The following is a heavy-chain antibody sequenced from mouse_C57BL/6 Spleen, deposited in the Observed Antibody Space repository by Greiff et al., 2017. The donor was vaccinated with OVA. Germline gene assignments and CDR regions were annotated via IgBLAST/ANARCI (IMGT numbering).Heavy chain of an antibody. V-gene: IGHV1-53*01. CDR1: GYTFTSYW. J-gene: IGHJ1*03. D-gene: IGHD1-1*01. CDR2: INPSNGGT. CDR3: ARSPHYYGTWYFDV. Sequence: QVQLQQPGPELVKPGASVKLSCKASGYTFTSYWMHWVKQRPGQGLEWIGNINPSNGGTNYNEKFKSKATLTVDKSSSTAYMQLSSLTSEDSAVYYCARSPHYYGTWYFDVGGTGTTVTVSS.